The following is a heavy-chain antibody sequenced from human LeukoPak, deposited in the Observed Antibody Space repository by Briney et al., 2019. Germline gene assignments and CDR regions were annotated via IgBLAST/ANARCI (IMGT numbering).Heavy chain of an antibody. CDR3: AGRSYCSSTSCWTLEMRGYYYYYGMDV. CDR2: INHSGST. J-gene: IGHJ6*02. V-gene: IGHV4-34*01. CDR1: GGSFSGYY. Sequence: SETLSLTCAVYGGSFSGYYWSWIRQPPGKGLEWIGEINHSGSTNYNPSLKSRVTISVDTSKNQFSLKLSSVTAADTAVYYCAGRSYCSSTSCWTLEMRGYYYYYGMDVWGQGTTVIVSS. D-gene: IGHD2-2*01.